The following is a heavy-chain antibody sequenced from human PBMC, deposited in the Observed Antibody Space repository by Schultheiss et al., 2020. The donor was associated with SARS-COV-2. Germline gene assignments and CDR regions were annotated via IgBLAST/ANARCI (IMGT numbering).Heavy chain of an antibody. CDR3: ARGIPPRTPPGY. V-gene: IGHV4-59*12. J-gene: IGHJ4*02. Sequence: SETLSLTCTVSGGSISSYYWSWIRQPPGKGLEWIGYIYYSGSTNYNPSLKSRVTISVDTSKNQFSLNLSSVTAADTAVYYCARGIPPRTPPGYWGQGTLVTVSS. CDR2: IYYSGST. CDR1: GGSISSYY. D-gene: IGHD2-15*01.